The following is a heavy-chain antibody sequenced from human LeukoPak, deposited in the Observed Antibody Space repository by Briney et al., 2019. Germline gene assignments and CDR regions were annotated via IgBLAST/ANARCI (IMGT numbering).Heavy chain of an antibody. CDR3: AREKSSGWYGNAYYYMDV. CDR2: IYYSGST. J-gene: IGHJ6*03. CDR1: GGSMSTYY. D-gene: IGHD6-19*01. V-gene: IGHV4-59*01. Sequence: SETLYLTCTVSGGSMSTYYWSWIRQPPGKGLEWIGYIYYSGSTNYNPSLKSRVTISVDTSKNQFSLKLSSVTAVDTAVYYCAREKSSGWYGNAYYYMDVWGKGTTVTISS.